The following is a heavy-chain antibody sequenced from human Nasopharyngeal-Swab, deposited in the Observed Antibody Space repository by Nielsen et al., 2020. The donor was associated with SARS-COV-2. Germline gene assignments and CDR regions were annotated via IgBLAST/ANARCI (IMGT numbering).Heavy chain of an antibody. CDR3: ARHVSTTIFGVVIISYFDY. Sequence: GSLRLSCATSGFTFSTYEMNWVRQAPGKGLDWIGYIYYSGSTNYNPSLKSRVTISVDTSKNQFSLKLSSVTAADTAVYYCARHVSTTIFGVVIISYFDYWGQGTLVTVSS. D-gene: IGHD3-3*01. CDR2: IYYSGST. CDR1: GFTFSTYE. V-gene: IGHV4-59*01. J-gene: IGHJ4*02.